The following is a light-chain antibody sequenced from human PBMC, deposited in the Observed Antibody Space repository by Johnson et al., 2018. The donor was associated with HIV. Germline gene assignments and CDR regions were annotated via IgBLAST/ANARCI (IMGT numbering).Light chain of an antibody. CDR3: GTWDSSLSTYV. V-gene: IGLV1-51*01. Sequence: QSVLTQPPSVSAAPGQKVTISFSGSSSNIGNIYASWYQHLPGTAPKLLIYDNYKRPSGIPDRFSGSKSGTSATLGITGLQTGDEADYYCGTWDSSLSTYVFGTGTKVTVL. J-gene: IGLJ1*01. CDR1: SSNIGNIY. CDR2: DNY.